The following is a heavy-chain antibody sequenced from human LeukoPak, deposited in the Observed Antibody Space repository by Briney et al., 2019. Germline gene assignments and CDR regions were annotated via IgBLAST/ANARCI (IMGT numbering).Heavy chain of an antibody. CDR3: ARERIGYGEIDY. J-gene: IGHJ4*02. D-gene: IGHD5-18*01. CDR1: GGSISSSSYY. CDR2: IYYSGST. V-gene: IGHV4-39*02. Sequence: SETLSLTCTVSGGSISSSSYYWGWIRQPPGKGLEWIGSIYYSGSTYYNPSLKSRVTISVDTSKNQFSLKLSSVTAADTAVYYCARERIGYGEIDYWGQGTLVTVSS.